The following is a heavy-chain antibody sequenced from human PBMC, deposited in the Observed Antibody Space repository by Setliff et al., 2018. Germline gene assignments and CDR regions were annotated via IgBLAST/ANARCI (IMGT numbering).Heavy chain of an antibody. CDR3: ASDGQGNYNFWSGSYYYYGMDV. V-gene: IGHV1-18*01. D-gene: IGHD3-3*01. CDR2: INAYNGNT. J-gene: IGHJ6*02. Sequence: GASVKVSCKASGYTFTSYAMHWVRQAPGQRLEWMGWINAYNGNTNYAQKLQGRVTMTTDTSTSTAYMELRSLRSDDTAVYYCASDGQGNYNFWSGSYYYYGMDVWGQGTTVTVSS. CDR1: GYTFTSYA.